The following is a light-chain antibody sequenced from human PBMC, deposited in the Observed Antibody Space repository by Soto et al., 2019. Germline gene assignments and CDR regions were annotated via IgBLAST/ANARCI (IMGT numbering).Light chain of an antibody. V-gene: IGLV1-40*01. CDR1: SSNIGAGYD. CDR3: SAWDDSLNGRV. Sequence: QSVLTQPPSVSGAPGQRVTISCTGSSSNIGAGYDVHWYQQLPGTAPKLLIYGNSNRPSGVPDQFSGSKSATSVSLAISGLQSEDEAVYYCSAWDDSLNGRVFGGGTKLTVL. J-gene: IGLJ3*02. CDR2: GNS.